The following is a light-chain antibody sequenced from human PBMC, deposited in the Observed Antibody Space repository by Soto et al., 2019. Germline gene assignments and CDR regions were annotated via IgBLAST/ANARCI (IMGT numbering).Light chain of an antibody. Sequence: HSVLTQPPSVSGAPGQRVTISCTGSSSNIGAGYDVHWYQQLPGTAPKLLIYGNSNRPSGVPDRFSGSKSGTSASLAITGLQAEDEADYYCQSYDSSNVFGTGTKLTVL. CDR3: QSYDSSNV. CDR1: SSNIGAGYD. CDR2: GNS. J-gene: IGLJ1*01. V-gene: IGLV1-40*01.